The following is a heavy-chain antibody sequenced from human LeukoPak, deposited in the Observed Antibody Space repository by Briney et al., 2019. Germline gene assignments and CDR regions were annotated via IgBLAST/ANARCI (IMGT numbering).Heavy chain of an antibody. Sequence: SETLSLTCTVSGGSISSYYWSWIRQPPGKGLEWIGYIYYSGSTNYNPSLKSRVTISVDTSKNQVSLKLSSVTAADTAVYYCARGGPTMVRGVFDYWGQGTLVTVSS. CDR1: GGSISSYY. CDR2: IYYSGST. D-gene: IGHD3-10*01. J-gene: IGHJ4*02. CDR3: ARGGPTMVRGVFDY. V-gene: IGHV4-59*01.